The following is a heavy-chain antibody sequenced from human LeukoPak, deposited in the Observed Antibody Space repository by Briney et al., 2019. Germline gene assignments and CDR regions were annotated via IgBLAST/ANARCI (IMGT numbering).Heavy chain of an antibody. Sequence: PGGSLRLSCAASGFTFGSYAMGWVRRAPEKGLEWVSAISSSGASKYYADSVKGRFTISRDNSKNTLYLQMDSLRAEDTAVYYCAKSVLTKFWSDDYYMDVWGKGTTVTVSS. J-gene: IGHJ6*03. CDR1: GFTFGSYA. CDR2: ISSSGASK. CDR3: AKSVLTKFWSDDYYMDV. V-gene: IGHV3-23*01. D-gene: IGHD3-3*01.